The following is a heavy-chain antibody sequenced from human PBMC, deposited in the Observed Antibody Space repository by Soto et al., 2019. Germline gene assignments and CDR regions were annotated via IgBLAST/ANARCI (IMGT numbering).Heavy chain of an antibody. CDR2: IFYSGST. CDR1: GGSGGSFSGYY. D-gene: IGHD3-9*01. Sequence: SETLSLTCAVYGGSGGSFSGYYWSWIRQPPGRGLEWIGHIFYSGSTNYNPSLKSRVTISVDTSKSQFSLKLSSVTAADTAVYYCARSLRYFDSLHFDYWGQGTLVTVSS. CDR3: ARSLRYFDSLHFDY. V-gene: IGHV4-59*02. J-gene: IGHJ4*02.